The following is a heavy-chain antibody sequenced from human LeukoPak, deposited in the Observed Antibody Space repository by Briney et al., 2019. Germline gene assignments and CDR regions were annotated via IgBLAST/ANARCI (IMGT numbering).Heavy chain of an antibody. J-gene: IGHJ4*02. CDR2: ISWDGGST. V-gene: IGHV3-43D*04. Sequence: GGSLRLSCAASGFTFDDYAMHWVRQAPGKGLEWVSLISWDGGSTYYADSVKGRFTISRDNTKNSLYLQMNSLRAEDTALYYCAKERAYSGYDVGVFDYWGPGTLVTVSS. CDR3: AKERAYSGYDVGVFDY. CDR1: GFTFDDYA. D-gene: IGHD5-12*01.